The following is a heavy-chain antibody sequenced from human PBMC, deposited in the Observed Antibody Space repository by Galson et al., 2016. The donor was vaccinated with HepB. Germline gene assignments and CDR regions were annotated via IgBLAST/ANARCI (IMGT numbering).Heavy chain of an antibody. V-gene: IGHV1-46*01. J-gene: IGHJ4*02. D-gene: IGHD2-2*01. CDR3: ARDAGSCCYVPFH. Sequence: SVKVSCKASGYTFTSYSLHWVRQAPGQGLEWMGIVNPGSGATSSAQKFKGRVTMTRDTSTNTVYMELSKLRSEDTAVYFCARDAGSCCYVPFHWGEETLVTVSS. CDR1: GYTFTSYS. CDR2: VNPGSGAT.